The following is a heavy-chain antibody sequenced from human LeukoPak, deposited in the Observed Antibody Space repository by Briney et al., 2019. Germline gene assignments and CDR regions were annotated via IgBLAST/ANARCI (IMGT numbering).Heavy chain of an antibody. CDR3: ARSVRRLYGSGRSNWFDP. V-gene: IGHV4-4*07. J-gene: IGHJ5*02. CDR1: GGSISSYY. CDR2: MYTSGTT. D-gene: IGHD3-10*01. Sequence: SETLSLTCIVSGGSISSYYWSWIRQPAGKGLEWIGHMYTSGTTNYNPSLKSRVTMSVDTSKNQFSLKLSSVTVADTAVYYCARSVRRLYGSGRSNWFDPWGQGTLVTVSS.